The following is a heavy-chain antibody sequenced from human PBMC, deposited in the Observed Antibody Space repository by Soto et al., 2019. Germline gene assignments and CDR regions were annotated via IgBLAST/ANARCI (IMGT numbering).Heavy chain of an antibody. Sequence: SLRLSCAASGFTFSSYAMHWVRQAPGKGLEWVAVISYDGSNKYYADSVKGRFTISRDNSKNTLYLQMNSLRAEDTAVYYCARDRTEYSSSYYYGMDVWGQGTTVTVSS. D-gene: IGHD6-6*01. CDR2: ISYDGSNK. CDR3: ARDRTEYSSSYYYGMDV. V-gene: IGHV3-30-3*01. J-gene: IGHJ6*02. CDR1: GFTFSSYA.